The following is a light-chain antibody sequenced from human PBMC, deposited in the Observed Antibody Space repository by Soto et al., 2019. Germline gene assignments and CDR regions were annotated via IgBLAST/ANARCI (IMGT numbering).Light chain of an antibody. Sequence: EIILTQSPATLSLSPGERATLSCRASQSVDSNLAWYQQKLGQAPRLLIYGASTRATGIPARFSGSGSGTEFTLTIRSLQSEDRTIYYCQQYNNWPYTFGQGTKVEI. CDR2: GAS. CDR3: QQYNNWPYT. CDR1: QSVDSN. J-gene: IGKJ2*01. V-gene: IGKV3-15*01.